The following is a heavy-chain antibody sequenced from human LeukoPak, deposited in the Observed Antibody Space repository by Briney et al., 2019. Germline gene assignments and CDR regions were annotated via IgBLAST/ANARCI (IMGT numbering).Heavy chain of an antibody. J-gene: IGHJ4*02. V-gene: IGHV3-23*01. Sequence: GGSLRLSCAASGFIFSNYAMSWVRQVPGRGLEWVSTISSRGDSTYVADSVKGRFTISGDNSKNSLYLPMNTVRAEDTAVYYCVKGPRPDITVAHTVENWGQGTLVTVSS. CDR2: ISSRGDST. D-gene: IGHD6-19*01. CDR1: GFIFSNYA. CDR3: VKGPRPDITVAHTVEN.